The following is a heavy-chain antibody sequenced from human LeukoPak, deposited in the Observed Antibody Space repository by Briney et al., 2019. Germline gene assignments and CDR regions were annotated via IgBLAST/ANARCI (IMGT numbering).Heavy chain of an antibody. CDR2: ISSSGDDT. CDR1: GFPFYSYA. Sequence: GGSLRHPCADSGFPFYSYARSWVRQAPGKGLEYISAISSSGDDTLYADSVKGRFTISRDNFKNTLYLQMNSLRAEDTAVYYCAKGHTWAFVYCDSWGQGTLVTVSS. D-gene: IGHD5/OR15-5a*01. CDR3: AKGHTWAFVYCDS. J-gene: IGHJ4*02. V-gene: IGHV3-23*01.